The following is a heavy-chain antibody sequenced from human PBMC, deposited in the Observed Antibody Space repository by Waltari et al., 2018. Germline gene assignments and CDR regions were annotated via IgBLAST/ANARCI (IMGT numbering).Heavy chain of an antibody. V-gene: IGHV4-59*01. CDR1: GGSISSYY. D-gene: IGHD3-3*01. Sequence: QVQLQESGSGLVKPSETLSLTCTVSGGSISSYYWSWIRQPPGKGLEWIGYIYYSGSTNYNPSLKSRVTISVDTSKNQFSLKLSSVTAADTAVYYCARGHSSITIFGVVHTWFDPWGQGTLVTVSS. J-gene: IGHJ5*02. CDR3: ARGHSSITIFGVVHTWFDP. CDR2: IYYSGST.